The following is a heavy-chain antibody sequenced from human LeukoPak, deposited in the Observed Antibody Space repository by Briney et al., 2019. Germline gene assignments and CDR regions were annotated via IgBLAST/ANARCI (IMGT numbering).Heavy chain of an antibody. V-gene: IGHV3-43*02. J-gene: IGHJ5*02. CDR1: GFTFDKYP. D-gene: IGHD1-26*01. CDR2: VTENGGTT. Sequence: PGGSLRLSCAASGFTFDKYPMHWVRQPPGKGLEWVALVTENGGTTFYAGSVKGRFTISRDNSKNSVYLQVNSLISEDTALYYCTQDYMGSYLAWGQGALVTVSS. CDR3: TQDYMGSYLA.